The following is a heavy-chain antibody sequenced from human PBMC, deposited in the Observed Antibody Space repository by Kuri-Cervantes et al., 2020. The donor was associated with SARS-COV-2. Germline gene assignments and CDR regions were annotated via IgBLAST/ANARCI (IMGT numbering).Heavy chain of an antibody. J-gene: IGHJ6*02. Sequence: GGSLRLSCAASGFTFSSYWMSWVRQAPGKGLEWVANIKQDGSEKYYVDPVKGRFTISRDNAKNSLYLQMNSLRADDTAVYYGARDRVDFWSGSSSWSGYYYYGMDVWGQGTTVTVSS. CDR2: IKQDGSEK. D-gene: IGHD3-3*01. V-gene: IGHV3-7*03. CDR1: GFTFSSYW. CDR3: ARDRVDFWSGSSSWSGYYYYGMDV.